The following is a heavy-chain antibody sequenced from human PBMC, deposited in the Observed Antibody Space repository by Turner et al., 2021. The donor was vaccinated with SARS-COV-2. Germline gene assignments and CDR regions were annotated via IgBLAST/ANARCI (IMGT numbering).Heavy chain of an antibody. CDR3: ARDHRPVVVPAAKRAGSYYYGMDV. CDR2: ISSSSSYI. V-gene: IGHV3-21*01. J-gene: IGHJ6*02. CDR1: GFTFSSYS. Sequence: EVQLVESGGGLVKPGGSLIPSCAASGFTFSSYSLNWVRQAPGKGLEWVSSISSSSSYIYYADSVKGRFTISRDNAKNSLYLQMNSLRAEDTAVYYCARDHRPVVVPAAKRAGSYYYGMDVWGQGTTVTVSS. D-gene: IGHD2-2*01.